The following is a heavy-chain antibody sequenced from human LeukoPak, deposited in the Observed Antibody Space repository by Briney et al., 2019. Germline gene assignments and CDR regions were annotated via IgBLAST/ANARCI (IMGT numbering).Heavy chain of an antibody. V-gene: IGHV3-23*01. CDR1: GFTFKSYG. D-gene: IGHD5-18*01. Sequence: GGSLRLSCAASGFTFKSYGMTWVRQVPGKGLEWVSSITGAGSSTKYADSVNGRFTISRDNSKNTLSLQMTGLRAEDTAVYYCARKVAVAMDLDYWGQGTLVTVSS. J-gene: IGHJ4*02. CDR3: ARKVAVAMDLDY. CDR2: ITGAGSST.